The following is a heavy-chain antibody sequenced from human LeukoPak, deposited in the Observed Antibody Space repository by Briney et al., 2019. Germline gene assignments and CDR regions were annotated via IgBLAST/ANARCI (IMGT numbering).Heavy chain of an antibody. J-gene: IGHJ5*02. V-gene: IGHV1-24*01. CDR1: GYTFTSYY. CDR2: FDPEDGET. CDR3: ATEVSWTTEWWFDP. D-gene: IGHD4-17*01. Sequence: ASVKVSCKASGYTFTSYYMHWVRQAPGKGLEWMGGFDPEDGETIYAQKFQGRVTMTEDTSTDTAYMELSSLRSEDTAVYYCATEVSWTTEWWFDPWGQGTLVTVSS.